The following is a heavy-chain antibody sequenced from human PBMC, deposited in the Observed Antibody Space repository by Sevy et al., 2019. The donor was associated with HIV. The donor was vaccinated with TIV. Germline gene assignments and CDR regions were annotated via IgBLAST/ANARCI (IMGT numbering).Heavy chain of an antibody. Sequence: ASVKVSCKVSGSTLTKLSMHWVRQVPGKGLEWMVSFDPEDGETIYARKFQGRVTMTEDTSTDTAYMVLSSLSSEDTAVYYCATTKDYYDSSGSPFDYWGQGTLVTVSS. D-gene: IGHD3-22*01. CDR3: ATTKDYYDSSGSPFDY. V-gene: IGHV1-24*01. CDR1: GSTLTKLS. CDR2: FDPEDGET. J-gene: IGHJ4*02.